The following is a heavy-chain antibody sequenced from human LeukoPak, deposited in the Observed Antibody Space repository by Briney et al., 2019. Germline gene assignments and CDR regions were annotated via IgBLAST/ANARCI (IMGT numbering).Heavy chain of an antibody. J-gene: IGHJ4*02. CDR1: GFTFSAPA. CDR2: IRSKANNYAT. CDR3: ARDSSSEGPLDY. D-gene: IGHD6-6*01. V-gene: IGHV3-73*01. Sequence: GSLRLSCAASGFTFSAPAVHWVRQASGKGLEWIGRIRSKANNYATAYADSLKGRFTVSRDDSKNTAYLQMNSLQAEDSAVYFCARDSSSEGPLDYWGQGTLVTVSS.